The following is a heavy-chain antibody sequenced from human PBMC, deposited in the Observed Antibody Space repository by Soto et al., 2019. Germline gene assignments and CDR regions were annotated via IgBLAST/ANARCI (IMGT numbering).Heavy chain of an antibody. V-gene: IGHV3-30-3*01. J-gene: IGHJ6*01. CDR2: ISYDGSNK. CDR1: GFTFSSYA. Sequence: QVQLVESGGAVVQPGRSLNLSCAASGFTFSSYAMHWVRQAPGKGLEWVAVISYDGSNKYYADSVKGRFTISRDNSKNTLYLQMNSLRAEDTAVYYCARDRGIKQTRGCMDVW. CDR3: ARDRGIKQTRGCMDV. D-gene: IGHD5-18*01.